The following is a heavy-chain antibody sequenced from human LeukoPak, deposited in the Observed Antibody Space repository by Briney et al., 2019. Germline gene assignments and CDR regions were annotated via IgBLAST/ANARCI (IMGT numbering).Heavy chain of an antibody. J-gene: IGHJ4*02. V-gene: IGHV1-2*02. Sequence: ASVKVSCKASGYTFTGYYMHWVRQAPGQGLEWMGWINPNSGGTNYAQKFHGRVTMTRDTSISTAYMELSRLRSDDTAVYYCARESYDSSGYYDTRGVQGRFDYWGQGTLVTVSS. CDR2: INPNSGGT. CDR1: GYTFTGYY. CDR3: ARESYDSSGYYDTRGVQGRFDY. D-gene: IGHD3-22*01.